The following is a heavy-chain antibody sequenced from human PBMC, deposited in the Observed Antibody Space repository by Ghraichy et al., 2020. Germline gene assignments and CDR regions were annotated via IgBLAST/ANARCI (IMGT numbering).Heavy chain of an antibody. CDR2: IKQDGTEK. Sequence: LSLTCAASGFTFTTYYMNWVRQAPGKGLEWVANIKQDGTEKYYVDSVKGRFTIARDNTKNSVYLQMNSLRVEDTALYFCARAPYYDSSGDYWGRGTLVTVSS. V-gene: IGHV3-7*01. CDR1: GFTFTTYY. CDR3: ARAPYYDSSGDY. J-gene: IGHJ4*02. D-gene: IGHD3-22*01.